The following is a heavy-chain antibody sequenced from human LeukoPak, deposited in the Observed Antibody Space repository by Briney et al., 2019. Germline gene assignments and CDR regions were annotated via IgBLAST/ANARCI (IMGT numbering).Heavy chain of an antibody. CDR1: GFTFDDYA. D-gene: IGHD3-9*01. J-gene: IGHJ5*02. CDR2: ISWNSGSI. Sequence: GGSLRLSCAASGFTFDDYAMRWVRQAPGKGLEWVSGISWNSGSIGYADSVKDRFTISRDNANNSLYLQMNSLRAEDTALYYCAKDIHYDILTGYYPSWGQGTLVTVSS. CDR3: AKDIHYDILTGYYPS. V-gene: IGHV3-9*01.